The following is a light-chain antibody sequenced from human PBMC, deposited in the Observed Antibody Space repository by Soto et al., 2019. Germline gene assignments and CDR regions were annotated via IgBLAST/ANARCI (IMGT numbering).Light chain of an antibody. CDR2: EVS. Sequence: QCALTQPPSASGSPGQSVTISCTGTSSDVGGYNYVSWYQQHPGKAPKLMIYEVSKRPSGVPDRFSGSKSGNTAYLTVSGLQAEDEADYYCSSYAGSNNVVGTGTKLTVL. CDR3: SSYAGSNNV. V-gene: IGLV2-8*01. J-gene: IGLJ1*01. CDR1: SSDVGGYNY.